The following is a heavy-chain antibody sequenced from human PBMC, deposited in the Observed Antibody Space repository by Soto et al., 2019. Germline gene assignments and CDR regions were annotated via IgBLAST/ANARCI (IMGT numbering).Heavy chain of an antibody. Sequence: QVQLVQSGAEVKKPGSWVKVSCKASGATFNTFINYGITWVRQAPGQGLEWMGGIIPVFGTANYAQKFQGRVTISADESTRTAYMELSSLRSEDTAVYYCARGAATKIVVVMYDAFEIWGRWTMVTVSS. V-gene: IGHV1-69*12. CDR3: ARGAATKIVVVMYDAFEI. CDR2: IIPVFGTA. CDR1: GATFNTFINYG. D-gene: IGHD3-22*01. J-gene: IGHJ3*02.